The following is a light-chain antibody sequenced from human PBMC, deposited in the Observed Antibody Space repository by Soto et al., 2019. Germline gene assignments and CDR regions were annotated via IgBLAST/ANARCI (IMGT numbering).Light chain of an antibody. CDR2: DAS. CDR3: QHMRT. V-gene: IGKV1-5*01. CDR1: QNINNW. Sequence: DIQMTQSPSTLYASIGYRVSITCRASQNINNWIAWYQQKPGKAPKFLIYDASTLESGVPSRFSGSGFGTEFSLTISSLQPDDFGSYYCQHMRTFGQGTKVDIK. J-gene: IGKJ1*01.